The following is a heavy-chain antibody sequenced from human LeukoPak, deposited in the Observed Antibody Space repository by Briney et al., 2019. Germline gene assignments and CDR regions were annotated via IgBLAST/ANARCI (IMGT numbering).Heavy chain of an antibody. CDR2: IRYDGSNK. J-gene: IGHJ4*02. Sequence: GGSLRLSCAASGFTFSSYGIHWVRQAPGKGLEWVAFIRYDGSNKYYADSVKGRFTISRDNSKNMLYLQMNSLRAEDPAVYYCAKEGTVGVVFDYWGQGTLVTVSS. V-gene: IGHV3-30*02. D-gene: IGHD1-26*01. CDR1: GFTFSSYG. CDR3: AKEGTVGVVFDY.